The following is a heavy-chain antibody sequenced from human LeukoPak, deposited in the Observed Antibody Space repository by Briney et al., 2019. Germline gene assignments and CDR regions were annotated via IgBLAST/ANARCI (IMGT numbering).Heavy chain of an antibody. CDR2: IYSGGST. CDR3: ARDSSVGDSSGYYGFFDY. V-gene: IGHV3-53*01. Sequence: GGSLRLSCAASWFTVSSNYMSWVRQAPGKGLEWVSIIYSGGSTYYADSVKGRFTISRDNSKNTLYLQMNSLRAEDTAVYYCARDSSVGDSSGYYGFFDYWGQGTLVTVSS. CDR1: WFTVSSNY. D-gene: IGHD3-22*01. J-gene: IGHJ4*02.